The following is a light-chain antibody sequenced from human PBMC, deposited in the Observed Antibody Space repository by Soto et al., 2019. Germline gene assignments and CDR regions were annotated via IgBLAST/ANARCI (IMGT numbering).Light chain of an antibody. V-gene: IGKV1-39*01. J-gene: IGKJ3*01. CDR1: QSIRRS. Sequence: DIQMTQSPSSLSASVGDRVTITCRTRQSIRRSLTWYQQKPGKAPNLLIYASSRLQSGVPSRFSGSGSGTDFTLTISSLQPADFATYYCQQSYSTPFTFGPGTKVDIK. CDR3: QQSYSTPFT. CDR2: ASS.